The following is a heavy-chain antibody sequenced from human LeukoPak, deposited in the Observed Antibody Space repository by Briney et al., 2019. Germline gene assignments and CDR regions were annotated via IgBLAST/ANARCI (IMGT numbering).Heavy chain of an antibody. V-gene: IGHV4-39*07. CDR2: IHSSGNT. D-gene: IGHD5-12*01. CDR3: ARDLGYSGFDWAP. J-gene: IGHJ5*02. Sequence: PSETLSLTCTVSGGSFSSYYWSWIRQRPGKRLEWVGSIHSSGNTYYNPTLKSRVTISVDTSKNQFSLNLTSVTAADAAVYYCARDLGYSGFDWAPWGQGTLVTVSS. CDR1: GGSFSSYY.